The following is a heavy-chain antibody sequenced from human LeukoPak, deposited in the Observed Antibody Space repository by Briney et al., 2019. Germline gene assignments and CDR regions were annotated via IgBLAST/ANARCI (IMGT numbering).Heavy chain of an antibody. CDR3: AREDYYGSGSPLGY. J-gene: IGHJ4*02. Sequence: GGSLRLSCAASGFTFSDYYMSWIRQAPGKGLEWVSYISSSGSTIYCADSVKGRFTISRDNAKNSLYLQMNSLRAEDTAVYYCAREDYYGSGSPLGYWGQGTLVTVSS. CDR1: GFTFSDYY. V-gene: IGHV3-11*01. CDR2: ISSSGSTI. D-gene: IGHD3-10*01.